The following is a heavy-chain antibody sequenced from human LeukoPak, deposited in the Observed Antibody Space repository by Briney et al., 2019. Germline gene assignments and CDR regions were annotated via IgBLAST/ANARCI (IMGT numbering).Heavy chain of an antibody. Sequence: GGSLRLSCAASGFTSSIYSVNCVRQAPGKGLGWVSSISSSSSYIYYADSVKGRFTISRDNAKNSLYLQMNSLRAEDTAAYYCARDISEWELPRRYAFDIWGQGTMVTAS. D-gene: IGHD1-26*01. V-gene: IGHV3-21*01. CDR3: ARDISEWELPRRYAFDI. CDR2: ISSSSSYI. J-gene: IGHJ3*02. CDR1: GFTSSIYS.